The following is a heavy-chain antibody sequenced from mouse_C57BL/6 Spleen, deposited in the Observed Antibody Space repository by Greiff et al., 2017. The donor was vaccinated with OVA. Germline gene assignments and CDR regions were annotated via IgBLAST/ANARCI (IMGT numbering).Heavy chain of an antibody. Sequence: EVKLVESGGGLVKPGGSLKLSCAASGFTFSSYAMSWVHQTPEKRLEWVATISDGGSYTYYPDNVKGRFTISRDNAKNNLYLQMSHLKSEDTAMYYCARDDDSWFAYWGQGTLVTVSA. CDR2: ISDGGSYT. D-gene: IGHD2-4*01. CDR3: ARDDDSWFAY. J-gene: IGHJ3*01. CDR1: GFTFSSYA. V-gene: IGHV5-4*01.